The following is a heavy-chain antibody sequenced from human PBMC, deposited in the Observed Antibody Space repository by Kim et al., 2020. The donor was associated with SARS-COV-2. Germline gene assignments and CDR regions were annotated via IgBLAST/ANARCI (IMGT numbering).Heavy chain of an antibody. CDR2: IIPILGIA. V-gene: IGHV1-69*04. CDR1: GGTFSSYA. D-gene: IGHD6-13*01. CDR3: ARGLTSSLTHAYYYYMDV. J-gene: IGHJ6*03. Sequence: SVKVSCKASGGTFSSYAISWVRQAPGQGLEWMGRIIPILGIANYAQKFQGRVTITADKSTSTAYMELSSLRSEDTAVYYCARGLTSSLTHAYYYYMDVWGKGTTVTVSS.